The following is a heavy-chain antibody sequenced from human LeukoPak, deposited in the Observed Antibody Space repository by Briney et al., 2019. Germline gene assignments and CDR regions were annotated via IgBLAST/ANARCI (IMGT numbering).Heavy chain of an antibody. V-gene: IGHV3-21*06. CDR1: GFTFSRYN. CDR2: ITSSRSYI. Sequence: KSGGSLRLSCAASGFTFSRYNMNWVRQAPGTGREWVSSITSSRSYIYYADSVKGRFTISRDNPKNSLYLQMDSLRVEDTAEYYCARDPYSGNYGAYYYYYMDVWGKGTTVTVSS. CDR3: ARDPYSGNYGAYYYYYMDV. J-gene: IGHJ6*03. D-gene: IGHD1-26*01.